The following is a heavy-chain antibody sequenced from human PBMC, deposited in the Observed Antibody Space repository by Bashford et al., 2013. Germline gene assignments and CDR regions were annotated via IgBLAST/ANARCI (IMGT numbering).Heavy chain of an antibody. V-gene: IGHV3-30*02. CDR3: AKDGRWLQWGYFDY. Sequence: GSLRLSCAASGFTFSSYGMHWVRQAPGKGLEWVAVIWYDGSNKYYADSVKGRFTISRDNSKNTLYLQMNSLRAEDTAVYYCAKDGRWLQWGYFDYWGQGTLVTVSS. J-gene: IGHJ4*02. CDR1: GFTFSSYG. D-gene: IGHD5-24*01. CDR2: IWYDGSNK.